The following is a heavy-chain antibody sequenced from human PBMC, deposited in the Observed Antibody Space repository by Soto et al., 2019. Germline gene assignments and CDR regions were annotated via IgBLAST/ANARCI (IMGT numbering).Heavy chain of an antibody. CDR3: ARDMVVAATGGMDV. CDR1: GFTLSSYG. CDR2: IGYDGSNK. J-gene: IGHJ6*02. Sequence: GGSLRLSCATSGFTLSSYGMHWVRQAPGKGLEWVAVIGYDGSNKYYADSVKGRFTISRDNSKNTLYLQMNSLRAEDTAVYYCARDMVVAATGGMDVWGQGNTVTVS. D-gene: IGHD2-15*01. V-gene: IGHV3-33*01.